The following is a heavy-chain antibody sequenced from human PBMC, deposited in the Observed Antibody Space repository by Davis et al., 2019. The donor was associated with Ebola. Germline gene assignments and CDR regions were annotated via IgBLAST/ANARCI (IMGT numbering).Heavy chain of an antibody. D-gene: IGHD3-22*01. Sequence: GESLKISCAASGFTFSSYWMSWVRQAPGKGLEWVSVIYSGGSTYYADSVKGRFTISRDNSKNTLYLQMNSLRAEDTAVYYCARVEYYYDSSGYYGIDYWGQGTLVTVSS. CDR2: IYSGGST. CDR1: GFTFSSYW. CDR3: ARVEYYYDSSGYYGIDY. J-gene: IGHJ4*02. V-gene: IGHV3-66*01.